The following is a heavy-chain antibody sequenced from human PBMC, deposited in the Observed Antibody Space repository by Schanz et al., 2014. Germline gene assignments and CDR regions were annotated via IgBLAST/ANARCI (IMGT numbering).Heavy chain of an antibody. J-gene: IGHJ4*02. Sequence: QVFLAESGGGVVQPGRSLRLSCAASGFTFSSYGMHWVRQAPGKGLEWVAVILYDGSYKDYADSVKGRFTISRDNSKNTLYLQVNSLRAEDTAVYYCVRDLGGDQTDYWGQGTLVTVSS. V-gene: IGHV3-30*03. CDR1: GFTFSSYG. CDR2: ILYDGSYK. CDR3: VRDLGGDQTDY. D-gene: IGHD4-17*01.